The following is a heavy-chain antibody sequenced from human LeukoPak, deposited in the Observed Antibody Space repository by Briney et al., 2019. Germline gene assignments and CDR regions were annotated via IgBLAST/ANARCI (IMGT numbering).Heavy chain of an antibody. D-gene: IGHD5-24*01. J-gene: IGHJ6*03. CDR2: IIAYNGNT. Sequence: ASVKVSCKASGYTFISHGISWVRQAPGQGLEWMGWIIAYNGNTNYAQKFQGRVTMTRDTSISTAYMELSGLRSDDTAVYYCARTMGDGYNYDYYYYYMDVWGKGTTVTVSS. V-gene: IGHV1-18*01. CDR3: ARTMGDGYNYDYYYYYMDV. CDR1: GYTFISHG.